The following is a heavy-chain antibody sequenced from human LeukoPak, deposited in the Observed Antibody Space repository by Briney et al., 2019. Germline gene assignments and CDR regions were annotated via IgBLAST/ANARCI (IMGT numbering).Heavy chain of an antibody. CDR3: ARDTMAVVVTANFDY. D-gene: IGHD2-21*02. Sequence: PGGSLRLSCAASGFTFSSYSMNWVRQAPGKGLEWVSYISSSSSTIYYADSVKGRFTISRDNAKNSLYLQMNSLRAEDTAVYYCARDTMAVVVTANFDYWGQGTLVTVSS. J-gene: IGHJ4*02. V-gene: IGHV3-48*04. CDR1: GFTFSSYS. CDR2: ISSSSSTI.